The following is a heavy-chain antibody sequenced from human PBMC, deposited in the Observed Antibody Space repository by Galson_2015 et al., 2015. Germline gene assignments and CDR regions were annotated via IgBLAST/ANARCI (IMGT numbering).Heavy chain of an antibody. CDR3: AREGGDSSY. D-gene: IGHD3-22*01. V-gene: IGHV4-31*11. CDR1: GGSITSGGYY. J-gene: IGHJ4*01. CDR2: ISYSGST. Sequence: TLSLTCAVSGGSITSGGYYWSWIRQHPGKGLDWIGYISYSGSTYYNPSLKSRVAISLDTSKNQFSLKLSSVTAADTAVYYCAREGGDSSYSGHGTLAAVSS.